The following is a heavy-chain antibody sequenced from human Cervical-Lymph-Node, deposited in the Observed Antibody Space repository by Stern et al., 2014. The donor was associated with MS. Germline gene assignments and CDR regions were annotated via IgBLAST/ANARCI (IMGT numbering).Heavy chain of an antibody. V-gene: IGHV1-18*04. CDR2: ISAYNGNT. J-gene: IGHJ5*02. CDR1: GYTFTSYG. Sequence: VQLVESGAEVKKPGASVKVSCKASGYTFTSYGISWVRQDPGQGLEWMGWISAYNGNTNYAQKLQGRVTMTTDTSTSTAYMELRSLRSDDTAVYYCARDYFMAGTVTVWFDPWGQGTLVTVSS. CDR3: ARDYFMAGTVTVWFDP. D-gene: IGHD4-17*01.